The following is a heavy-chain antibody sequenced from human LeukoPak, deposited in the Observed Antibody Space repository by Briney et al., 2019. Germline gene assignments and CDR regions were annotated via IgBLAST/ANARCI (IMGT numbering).Heavy chain of an antibody. CDR2: ISSNGGST. D-gene: IGHD1-26*01. V-gene: IGHV3-64*01. Sequence: GGSLRLSCAASGFTFSSYAMHSVRQAPGKGLEYVSAISSNGGSTYYANSVKGRFTISRDNSKNTLYLQMGSLRAEDMAVYYCARWGSGSYSSFDYWGQGTLVTVSS. J-gene: IGHJ4*02. CDR1: GFTFSSYA. CDR3: ARWGSGSYSSFDY.